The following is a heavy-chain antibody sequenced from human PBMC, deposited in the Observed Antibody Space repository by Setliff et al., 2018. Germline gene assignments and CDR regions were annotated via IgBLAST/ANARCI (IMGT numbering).Heavy chain of an antibody. V-gene: IGHV1-18*01. CDR1: GYAFNNYG. CDR3: SRLVRYCTTTTCQTLSGGEH. D-gene: IGHD2-8*01. CDR2: INAYNGNT. J-gene: IGHJ4*02. Sequence: APVKVSCKASGYAFNNYGIAWVRQAPGQGLEWMGWINAYNGNTFYAPKLQDRVTMTTDTSTATAYLELRSLRSDDTALYFCSRLVRYCTTTTCQTLSGGEHWGQGTLVTVSS.